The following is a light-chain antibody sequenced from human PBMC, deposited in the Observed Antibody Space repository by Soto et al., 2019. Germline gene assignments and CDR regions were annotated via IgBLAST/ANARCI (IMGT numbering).Light chain of an antibody. CDR3: MQALQAPPA. CDR1: QSLLHSNGNNX. Sequence: DIVLTQSPLSLPVTPGEPASISCRSSQSLLHSNGNNXLDWFLQKPGQSPQLLIYLGSNRASGVPDRFSGSGSGTDFTLKISSVEAEDVGVYYCMQALQAPPAFGQGTKVEIK. J-gene: IGKJ1*01. V-gene: IGKV2-28*01. CDR2: LGS.